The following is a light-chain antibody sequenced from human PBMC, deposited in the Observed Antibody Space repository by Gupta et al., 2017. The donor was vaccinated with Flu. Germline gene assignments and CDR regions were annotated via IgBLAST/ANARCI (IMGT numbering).Light chain of an antibody. CDR1: SSDVGGYNY. CDR3: SSYTSSSTRV. CDR2: EVS. J-gene: IGLJ1*01. V-gene: IGLV2-14*01. Sequence: QSALTQPAYVSGSPGQSITISCTGTSSDVGGYNYVSWYQQLPDKAPKLMISEVSDRPSGVSNRFSGSKSGNTASLTISWLQAEDEADYYCSSYTSSSTRVFGTGTKVTVL.